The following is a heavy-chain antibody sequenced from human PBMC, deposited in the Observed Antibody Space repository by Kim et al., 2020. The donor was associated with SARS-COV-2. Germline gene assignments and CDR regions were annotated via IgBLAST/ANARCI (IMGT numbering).Heavy chain of an antibody. V-gene: IGHV1-3*01. J-gene: IGHJ5*02. CDR2: GNGNT. CDR3: ARSGFDP. D-gene: IGHD3-3*01. Sequence: GNGNTKYSQQFQGRGTITRDTSASTAYMELSSLRSEDTAVYYSARSGFDPWGQGTLVTVSS.